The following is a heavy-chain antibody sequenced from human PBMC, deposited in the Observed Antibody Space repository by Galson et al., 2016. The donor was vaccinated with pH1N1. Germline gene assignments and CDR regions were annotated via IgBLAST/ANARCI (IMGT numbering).Heavy chain of an antibody. CDR1: GFKFDTFG. CDR3: AREDLVVGEGWDNGLDA. CDR2: IWYDGRNE. V-gene: IGHV3-33*01. J-gene: IGHJ6*02. D-gene: IGHD2-15*01. Sequence: SLRLSCAASGFKFDTFGMHWVRQAPGKGLEWVALIWYDGRNEGDADSVKGRFTISRDNSKSTLYLQMNSLRAEDTAVYYCAREDLVVGEGWDNGLDAWGQGTTVTVSS.